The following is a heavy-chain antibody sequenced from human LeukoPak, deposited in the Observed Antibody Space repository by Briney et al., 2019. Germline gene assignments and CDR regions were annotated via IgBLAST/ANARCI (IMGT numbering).Heavy chain of an antibody. Sequence: GESLKISCKGSGYSFTNYWIGWVRQMPGKGLEWKGIIYPGDSDTRYSPSFQGQVTISADKSISTAYLQWSSLKASDTAMYYCARHQYQLGYYMDVWGKGTTVTVSS. D-gene: IGHD2-2*01. CDR1: GYSFTNYW. J-gene: IGHJ6*03. V-gene: IGHV5-51*01. CDR2: IYPGDSDT. CDR3: ARHQYQLGYYMDV.